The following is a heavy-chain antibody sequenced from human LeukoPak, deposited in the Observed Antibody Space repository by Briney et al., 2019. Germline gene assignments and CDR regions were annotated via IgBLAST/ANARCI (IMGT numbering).Heavy chain of an antibody. CDR1: GGSFSDSY. Sequence: SETLSLTCAVYGGSFSDSYWSWIRQPPGKGLEWIGEISHSGSTDYNPSLKSRVTISVDTSKNLFSLKLSSVTAADTAVYYCARGLFGESPPFDYWGQGTLVTVSS. D-gene: IGHD3-10*02. V-gene: IGHV4-34*01. CDR2: ISHSGST. CDR3: ARGLFGESPPFDY. J-gene: IGHJ4*02.